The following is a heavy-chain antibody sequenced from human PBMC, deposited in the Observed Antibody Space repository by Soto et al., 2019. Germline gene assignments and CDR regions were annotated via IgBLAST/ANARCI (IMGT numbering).Heavy chain of an antibody. CDR3: ARDLTRRNSGSYYYYGMDV. Sequence: QVQLVESGGGVVQPGRSLRLSCAASGFTFSSYGMHWVRQAPGEGLEWVAVIWYDGSNKYYADSVKGRFTISRDNSKNTLYLQMNSLRAEDTAVYYCARDLTRRNSGSYYYYGMDVWGQGTTVTVSS. J-gene: IGHJ6*02. CDR1: GFTFSSYG. CDR2: IWYDGSNK. D-gene: IGHD1-26*01. V-gene: IGHV3-33*01.